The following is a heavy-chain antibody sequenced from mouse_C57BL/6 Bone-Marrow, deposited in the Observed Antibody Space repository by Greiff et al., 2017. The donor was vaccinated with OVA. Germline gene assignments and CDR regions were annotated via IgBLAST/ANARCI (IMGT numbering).Heavy chain of an antibody. CDR1: GYSITSGYY. V-gene: IGHV3-6*01. CDR3: ARDYYGSSYEGFAY. CDR2: ISYGGSN. D-gene: IGHD1-1*01. J-gene: IGHJ3*01. Sequence: DVKLVESGPGLVKPSQSLSLTCSVTGYSITSGYYWNWIRQFPGNKLEWMGYISYGGSNNYNPSLKNRISITRDTSKNQFFLKLNSVTTEDTATYYCARDYYGSSYEGFAYWGQGTLVTVSA.